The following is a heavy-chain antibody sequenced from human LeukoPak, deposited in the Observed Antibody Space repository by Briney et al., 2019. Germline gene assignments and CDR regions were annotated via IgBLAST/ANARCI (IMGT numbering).Heavy chain of an antibody. Sequence: SETLSLTCTVSGGSLSSYYWSWIRQPPGKGLEWIGYIYYSGSTNYNPSLKSRVTISVDTSKNQFSLKLSSVTAADTAVYYCARDHGTSSPFDYWGQGTLVTVSS. D-gene: IGHD2-2*01. J-gene: IGHJ4*02. V-gene: IGHV4-59*01. CDR1: GGSLSSYY. CDR2: IYYSGST. CDR3: ARDHGTSSPFDY.